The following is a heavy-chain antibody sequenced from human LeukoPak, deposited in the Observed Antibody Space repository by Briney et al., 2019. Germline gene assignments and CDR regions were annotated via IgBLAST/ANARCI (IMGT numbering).Heavy chain of an antibody. D-gene: IGHD6-19*01. J-gene: IGHJ4*02. CDR1: GFTLSSYS. CDR3: ARDEGSSGWYYFDY. CDR2: ISSSSSTI. Sequence: PGGSLRLSCAASGFTLSSYSMNWVRQAPGKGLGWVSYISSSSSTIYYADSVKGRFTISRDNAKNSMYLQMNSLRAEDTAVYYCARDEGSSGWYYFDYWGQGTLVTVSS. V-gene: IGHV3-48*04.